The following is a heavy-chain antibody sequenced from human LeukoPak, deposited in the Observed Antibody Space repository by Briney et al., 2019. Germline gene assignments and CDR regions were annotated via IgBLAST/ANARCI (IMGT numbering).Heavy chain of an antibody. V-gene: IGHV3-23*01. CDR1: GFTFSSYA. D-gene: IGHD1-26*01. CDR3: ARGLGIVGATRLDP. Sequence: GGSLRLSCAASGFTFSSYAMSWVRQAPGKGLEWVSAISGSGGSTYYADSVKGRFTISRDNSKNTLYLQMNSLRAEDTAVYYCARGLGIVGATRLDPWGQGTLVTVSS. J-gene: IGHJ5*02. CDR2: ISGSGGST.